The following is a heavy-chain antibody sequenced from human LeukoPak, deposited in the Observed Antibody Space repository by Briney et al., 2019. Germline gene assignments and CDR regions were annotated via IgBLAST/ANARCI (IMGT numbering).Heavy chain of an antibody. CDR3: AKTGYGDSARGGFDP. Sequence: PGGSLRLSCAASGFTFSSYGMDWVRQAPGKGQEWVAVMRYDGRRKYYSDSVRGRFTISRDDSMNTVFLQMDSLRAEDTAVYYCAKTGYGDSARGGFDPWGQGTLVTVSS. D-gene: IGHD4-17*01. CDR2: MRYDGRRK. V-gene: IGHV3-30*02. J-gene: IGHJ5*02. CDR1: GFTFSSYG.